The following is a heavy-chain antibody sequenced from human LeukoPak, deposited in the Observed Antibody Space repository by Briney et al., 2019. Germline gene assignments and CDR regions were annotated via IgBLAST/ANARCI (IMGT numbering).Heavy chain of an antibody. D-gene: IGHD6-13*01. CDR2: IYHRGST. J-gene: IGHJ4*02. CDR3: ARFLYSTEPYDY. V-gene: IGHV4-38-2*02. CDR1: GYSISSGYY. Sequence: SETLSLTCTVSGYSISSGYYWGWIRQPPGKGLEWIGTIYHRGSTYYNPSLKSRVTISVDTSKNQFSLKLSSVTAADTAVYYCARFLYSTEPYDYWGQGTLVTVSS.